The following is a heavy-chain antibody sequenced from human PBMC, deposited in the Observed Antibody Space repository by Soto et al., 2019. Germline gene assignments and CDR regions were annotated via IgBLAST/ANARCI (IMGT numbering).Heavy chain of an antibody. D-gene: IGHD3-22*01. CDR2: FSLYQGNT. CDR1: AFTANSHG. CDR3: ATGDYYQDY. J-gene: IGHJ4*02. V-gene: IGHV1-18*01. Sequence: ASVKVSCKASAFTANSHGISWVRQAPGQGLEWMGWFSLYQGNTKYAQKFQGRVTMTEDTSTDTAYMELSSLRSEDTAVYYCATGDYYQDYWGQGTLVTVSS.